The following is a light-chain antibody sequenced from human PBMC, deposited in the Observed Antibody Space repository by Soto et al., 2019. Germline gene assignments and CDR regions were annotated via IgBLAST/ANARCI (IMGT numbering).Light chain of an antibody. CDR2: GAS. CDR1: QSVSSSY. J-gene: IGKJ2*01. CDR3: QPYGSSPRP. V-gene: IGKV3-20*01. Sequence: EIVLTQSPGTLSLSPGERATLSCRASQSVSSSYLAWYQQKPGQAPRLLIYGASSRATGIPDRFSGSGSGTDFTLTISRLEPDDFAVYYCQPYGSSPRPFGHGTKLEIK.